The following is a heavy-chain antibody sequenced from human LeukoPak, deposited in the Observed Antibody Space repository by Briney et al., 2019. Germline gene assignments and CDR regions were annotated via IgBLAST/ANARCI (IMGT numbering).Heavy chain of an antibody. CDR3: ARDLTGATHFDY. V-gene: IGHV3-21*01. J-gene: IGHJ4*02. CDR1: GFTFSSYS. Sequence: GGSLRLSCAASGFTFSSYSMTWVRQAPGKGLEWVSSISSSSSYIYYADSVKGRLTISRDNAKHSLYLQMNSLRAEDTAVYYCARDLTGATHFDYWGQGTLVTVSS. CDR2: ISSSSSYI. D-gene: IGHD1-26*01.